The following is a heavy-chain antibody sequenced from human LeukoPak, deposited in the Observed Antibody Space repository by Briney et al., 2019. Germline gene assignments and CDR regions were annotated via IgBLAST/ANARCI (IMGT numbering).Heavy chain of an antibody. Sequence: GGSLRLSCEASGFTFSTFAMIWVRQPPGKGLEWVSSIFPSGGEIHYADSVRGRFTISRDNSKSTLSLQMNSLRAEDTAAYYCARSGLNRFDYWGQGTLVTVSS. CDR2: IFPSGGEI. CDR1: GFTFSTFA. CDR3: ARSGLNRFDY. D-gene: IGHD2-15*01. V-gene: IGHV3-23*01. J-gene: IGHJ4*02.